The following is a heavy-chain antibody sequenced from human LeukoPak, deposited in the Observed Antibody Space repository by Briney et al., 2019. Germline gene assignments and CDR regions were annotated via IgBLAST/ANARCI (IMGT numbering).Heavy chain of an antibody. Sequence: SETLSLTCAVYGGSFSGYYWSWNRQPPGKGLEWIGEINHSGSTNYNPSLKSRVTISVDTSKNQFSLKLSSVTAADTAVYYCATSTTVTLQKQRGRAYYYYGMDVWGKGTTVTVSS. D-gene: IGHD4-17*01. CDR1: GGSFSGYY. J-gene: IGHJ6*04. CDR2: INHSGST. CDR3: ATSTTVTLQKQRGRAYYYYGMDV. V-gene: IGHV4-34*01.